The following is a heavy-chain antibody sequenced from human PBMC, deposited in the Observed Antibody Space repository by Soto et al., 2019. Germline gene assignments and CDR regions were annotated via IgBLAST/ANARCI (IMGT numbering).Heavy chain of an antibody. CDR1: GFIFSHAW. D-gene: IGHD2-21*01. CDR2: VKNNGGAT. J-gene: IGHJ5*02. V-gene: IGHV3-15*07. CDR3: AADLGPAYDSNNWFDA. Sequence: EVQLVESGGDLVKPGGSLRLSCAASGFIFSHAWFHWVRQPPGTGLELVGRVKNNGGATDYAASVKGRFTISRDDSKDTVYLQMSSLRTEDTAIYSCAADLGPAYDSNNWFDAWGQGTLVTVAS.